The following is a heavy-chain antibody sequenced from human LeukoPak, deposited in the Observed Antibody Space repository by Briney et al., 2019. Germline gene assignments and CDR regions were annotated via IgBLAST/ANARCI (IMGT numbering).Heavy chain of an antibody. Sequence: PSETLSLTCTVSGGSISSGYWNWIRQPPGKGLEWIGYIYYSGSATYNPSLNNRVTISVDRSKNQFSLRLSSVTAADTAVYYCARDPEMATPYYYGMDVWGQGTTVTVS. CDR3: ARDPEMATPYYYGMDV. D-gene: IGHD5-24*01. CDR2: IYYSGSA. J-gene: IGHJ6*02. CDR1: GGSISSGY. V-gene: IGHV4-59*01.